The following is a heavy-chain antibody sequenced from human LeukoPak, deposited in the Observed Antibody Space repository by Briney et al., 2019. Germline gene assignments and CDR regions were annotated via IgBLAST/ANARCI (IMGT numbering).Heavy chain of an antibody. J-gene: IGHJ4*02. CDR3: AKGFANRARFDY. V-gene: IGHV3-23*01. D-gene: IGHD2-21*01. Sequence: PGGSLRLSCAASGFPFSSYDMSWVRQAPGKGLEWVSGISASGGSTFYADSVKGRITISRDNSKNSLYLQMNSLRAEDTAVYYCAKGFANRARFDYWGQGALVTVSS. CDR2: ISASGGST. CDR1: GFPFSSYD.